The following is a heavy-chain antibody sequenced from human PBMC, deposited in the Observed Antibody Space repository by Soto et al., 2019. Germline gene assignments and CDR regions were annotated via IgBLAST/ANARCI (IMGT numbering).Heavy chain of an antibody. Sequence: GSGPTLVNPTQTLTLTRTFSGFSLSTSGVGVGLIRQPPGKALEWLALIYWNDGKRYSPSLKSRLTITKDTSKNQVVLTMTNMDPVDTATYYCAHRPRSGYFDYWGQGTLVTVSS. CDR2: IYWNDGK. CDR3: AHRPRSGYFDY. V-gene: IGHV2-5*01. J-gene: IGHJ4*02. D-gene: IGHD2-15*01. CDR1: GFSLSTSGVG.